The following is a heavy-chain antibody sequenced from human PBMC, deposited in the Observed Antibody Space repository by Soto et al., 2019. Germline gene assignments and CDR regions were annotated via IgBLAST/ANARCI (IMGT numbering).Heavy chain of an antibody. Sequence: SETLSLTCAVSSGSISSSNWWSWVRQPPGKGLEWIGEIYHSGSTNYNPSLKSRVTISVDKSKNQFSLKLSSVTAADTAVYYCARAVVVVPAAMAIDNWFDPWGQGTLVTVSS. CDR2: IYHSGST. D-gene: IGHD2-2*01. J-gene: IGHJ5*02. CDR3: ARAVVVVPAAMAIDNWFDP. V-gene: IGHV4-4*02. CDR1: SGSISSSNW.